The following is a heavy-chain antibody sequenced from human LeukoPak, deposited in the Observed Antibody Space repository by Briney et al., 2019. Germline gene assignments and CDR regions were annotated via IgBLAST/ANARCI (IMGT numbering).Heavy chain of an antibody. D-gene: IGHD2-8*01. CDR1: GFTFSTYA. CDR3: AKLDIVLMVYAIGGFDP. CDR2: ISGSGGST. Sequence: GGSLRLSCAASGFTFSTYAMSWVRQAPGKGLEWVSAISGSGGSTYYADSVKGRFTISRDNSKNTLYLQMNSLRAEDTAVYYCAKLDIVLMVYAIGGFDPWGQGTLVTVSS. J-gene: IGHJ5*02. V-gene: IGHV3-23*01.